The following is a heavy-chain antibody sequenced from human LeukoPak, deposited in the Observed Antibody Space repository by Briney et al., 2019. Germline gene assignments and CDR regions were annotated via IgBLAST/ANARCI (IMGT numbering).Heavy chain of an antibody. J-gene: IGHJ4*02. CDR1: GYTFTSYG. CDR2: ISAYNGDI. Sequence: ASVNVSCKASGYTFTSYGISWVRQAPGQGLEWMGWISAYNGDINYAQNFQGRVTMSTDTSTSTAYMELRSLRSDDTAVYYCARDLRIVGTTVYFDYWGQGTLVTVSS. V-gene: IGHV1-18*01. CDR3: ARDLRIVGTTVYFDY. D-gene: IGHD1-26*01.